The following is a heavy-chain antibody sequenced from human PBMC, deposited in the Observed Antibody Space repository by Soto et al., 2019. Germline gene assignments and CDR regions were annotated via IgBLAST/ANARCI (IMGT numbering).Heavy chain of an antibody. Sequence: SVKVSCKAYGGAFSSYAISLVRQAPGQGLEWMGGIIPIFGTANYAQKFQGRVTITADESTSTAYMELSSLRSEDTAVYYCARKSGTYEYYYYYGMDVWGQGTTVTVSS. D-gene: IGHD1-7*01. CDR2: IIPIFGTA. CDR1: GGAFSSYA. CDR3: ARKSGTYEYYYYYGMDV. J-gene: IGHJ6*01. V-gene: IGHV1-69*13.